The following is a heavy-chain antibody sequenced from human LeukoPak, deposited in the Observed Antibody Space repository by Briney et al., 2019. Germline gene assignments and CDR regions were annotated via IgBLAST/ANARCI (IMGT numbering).Heavy chain of an antibody. V-gene: IGHV1-18*01. CDR3: ARGKIVVVPAAPRYYYYYYMDV. D-gene: IGHD2-2*01. J-gene: IGHJ6*03. CDR2: ISAYNGNT. Sequence: ASVKVSCKASGYTFTSYGISWVRQAPGQGLEWMGWISAYNGNTNYAQKLQGRVTMTTDTSTSTAYMELRSLRSDDTAVYYCARGKIVVVPAAPRYYYYYYMDVWGKGTTVTVSS. CDR1: GYTFTSYG.